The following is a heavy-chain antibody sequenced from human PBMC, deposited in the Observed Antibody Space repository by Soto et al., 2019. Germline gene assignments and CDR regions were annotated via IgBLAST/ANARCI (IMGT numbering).Heavy chain of an antibody. J-gene: IGHJ4*02. D-gene: IGHD6-13*01. CDR2: IYYSGST. CDR3: ARSRIGGAAAGYYFDY. Sequence: KPSETLSLICTVSGGSISSGGYYWSWIRQHPGKGLEWIGYIYYSGSTYYNPSLKSRVTISVDTSKNQFSLKLSSVTAADTAVYYCARSRIGGAAAGYYFDYWGQGTLVTVSS. CDR1: GGSISSGGYY. V-gene: IGHV4-31*03.